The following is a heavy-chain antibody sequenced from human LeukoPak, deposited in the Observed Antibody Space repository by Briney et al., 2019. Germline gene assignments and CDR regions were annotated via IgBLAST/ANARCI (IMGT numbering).Heavy chain of an antibody. CDR2: IWYDGSNK. V-gene: IGHV3-33*01. J-gene: IGHJ4*02. CDR3: ARGGFGGYSGYDLLSDY. D-gene: IGHD5-12*01. Sequence: GRSLRLSCAASGFTFSSYGMHWVRQAPGKGLEWVAVIWYDGSNKYYADSVKGRFTISRDNSKNTLYLQMNSLRAEDTAVYYCARGGFGGYSGYDLLSDYWGQGTLVTVSS. CDR1: GFTFSSYG.